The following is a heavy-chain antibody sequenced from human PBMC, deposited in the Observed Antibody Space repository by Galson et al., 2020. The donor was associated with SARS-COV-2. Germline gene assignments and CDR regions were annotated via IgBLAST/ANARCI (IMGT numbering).Heavy chain of an antibody. D-gene: IGHD1-1*01. Sequence: SETLSLTCTVSGGSISSGSYYWSWIRQPAGKGLEWIGRLYTSGSTNYNPSLKSRVTISVDTSKNQFSLKLSSVTAADTAVYYCAMGSEPSDAFDIWGQGTMVTVSS. CDR3: AMGSEPSDAFDI. CDR2: LYTSGST. CDR1: GGSISSGSYY. V-gene: IGHV4-61*02. J-gene: IGHJ3*02.